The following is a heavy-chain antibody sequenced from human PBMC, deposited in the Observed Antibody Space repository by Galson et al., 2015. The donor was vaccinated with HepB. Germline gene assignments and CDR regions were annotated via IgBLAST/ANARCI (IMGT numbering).Heavy chain of an antibody. D-gene: IGHD1-26*01. CDR3: ARSLGPGRHYFDH. CDR2: VSNDRGEI. V-gene: IGHV3-30-3*01. Sequence: SLRLSCAVSGFTFSDCFIHWVRQAPGEGLEWVAFVSNDRGEIHYADSVKGRFTISRDASKNTLYLQMNSLIAEDTAVFYCARSLGPGRHYFDHWGQGTLVTVSS. J-gene: IGHJ4*02. CDR1: GFTFSDCF.